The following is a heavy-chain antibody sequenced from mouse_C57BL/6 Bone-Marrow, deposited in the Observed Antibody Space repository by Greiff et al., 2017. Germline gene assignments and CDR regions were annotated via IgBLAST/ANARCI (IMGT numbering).Heavy chain of an antibody. Sequence: QVQLQQPGAELVRPGSSVKLSCKASGYTFTSYWMDWVKQRPGQGLEWIGNIYPSDSETHYNQKFKDKATLTVDKSSSTAYMQLSSLTSEDSAVYYCARSNSSGKRKGFAYWGQGTLVTVSA. J-gene: IGHJ3*01. D-gene: IGHD3-2*02. CDR2: IYPSDSET. V-gene: IGHV1-61*01. CDR1: GYTFTSYW. CDR3: ARSNSSGKRKGFAY.